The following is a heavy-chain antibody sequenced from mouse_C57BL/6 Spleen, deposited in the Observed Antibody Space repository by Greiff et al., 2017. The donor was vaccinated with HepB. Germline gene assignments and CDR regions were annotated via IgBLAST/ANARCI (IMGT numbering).Heavy chain of an antibody. CDR2: IYPRSGNT. CDR3: ARNDYGDYYAMDY. Sequence: QVQLKESGAELARPGASVKLSCQASGYTFTSYGISWVKQRTGQGLEWIGEIYPRSGNTYYNEKFKGKATLTADKSSSTAYMELRSLTSEDSAVYCCARNDYGDYYAMDYWGQGTSVTVSS. D-gene: IGHD2-4*01. V-gene: IGHV1-81*01. J-gene: IGHJ4*01. CDR1: GYTFTSYG.